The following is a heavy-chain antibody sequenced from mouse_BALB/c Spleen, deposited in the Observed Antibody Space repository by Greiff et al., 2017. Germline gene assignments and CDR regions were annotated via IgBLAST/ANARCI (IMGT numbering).Heavy chain of an antibody. D-gene: IGHD2-1*01. J-gene: IGHJ1*01. CDR1: GYSITSDYA. V-gene: IGHV3-2*02. Sequence: DVKLQESGPGLVKPSQSLSLTCTVTGYSITSDYAWNWIRQFPGNKLGWVGYISDSGSTSYNPSLKSRISITRDTSKNQFFLQLNSVTTEDTATYYCARKDGNYDWYFDVWGAGTTVTVSS. CDR3: ARKDGNYDWYFDV. CDR2: ISDSGST.